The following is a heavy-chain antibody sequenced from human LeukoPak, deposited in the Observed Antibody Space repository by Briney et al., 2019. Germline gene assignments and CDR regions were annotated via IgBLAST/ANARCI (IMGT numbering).Heavy chain of an antibody. CDR2: IYYSGST. V-gene: IGHV4-59*01. Sequence: SETLSLTCTVSGGSISSYYWSWIRQPPGKGLEWIGYIYYSGSTNYNPSLKSRVTISVDTSKNQFSLKLSSVTAADTAVYYCARTFYYYYMDVWGKGTTVTVSS. CDR3: ARTFYYYYMDV. J-gene: IGHJ6*03. CDR1: GGSISSYY.